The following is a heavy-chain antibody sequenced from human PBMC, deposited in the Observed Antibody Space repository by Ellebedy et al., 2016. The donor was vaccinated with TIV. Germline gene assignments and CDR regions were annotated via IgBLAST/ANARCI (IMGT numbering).Heavy chain of an antibody. D-gene: IGHD2-8*01. CDR1: GDTLTGYY. CDR3: AREPHGVYYFDS. J-gene: IGHJ4*02. Sequence: AASVKVSCKTSGDTLTGYYFHWARQAPGQGLEWMGWINPDSGGTTSEHKFQGRVTLTRDTSTNTTYMELSGLRSDDTAVYFCAREPHGVYYFDSWGQGSLLTVSS. CDR2: INPDSGGT. V-gene: IGHV1-2*02.